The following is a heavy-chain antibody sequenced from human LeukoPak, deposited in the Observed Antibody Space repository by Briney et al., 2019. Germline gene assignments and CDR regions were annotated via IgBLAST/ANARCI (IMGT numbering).Heavy chain of an antibody. Sequence: GRSLRLSCAASGFTFSSYAMHWVRQAPGKGLEWVAVISYNGSNKYYADSVKGRFTISRDNSKNTLYLQMNSLRAEDTAVYYCVRDSPIARGWYYFDYWGQGTLVTVSS. CDR2: ISYNGSNK. D-gene: IGHD6-19*01. CDR1: GFTFSSYA. V-gene: IGHV3-30*04. CDR3: VRDSPIARGWYYFDY. J-gene: IGHJ4*02.